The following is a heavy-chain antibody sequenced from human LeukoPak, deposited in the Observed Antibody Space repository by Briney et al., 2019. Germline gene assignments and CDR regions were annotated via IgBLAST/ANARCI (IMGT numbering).Heavy chain of an antibody. CDR2: IIPILGIA. D-gene: IGHD3-10*01. J-gene: IGHJ4*02. CDR3: AKAHGMVRVSLPSGFDY. V-gene: IGHV1-69*04. Sequence: GASVKVSCKASGGTFSSYAISWVRQAPGQGLEWMGRIIPILGIANYAQKFQGRVTITADKSTSTAYMELSSLRAEDTAVYYCAKAHGMVRVSLPSGFDYWGQGTLVTVSS. CDR1: GGTFSSYA.